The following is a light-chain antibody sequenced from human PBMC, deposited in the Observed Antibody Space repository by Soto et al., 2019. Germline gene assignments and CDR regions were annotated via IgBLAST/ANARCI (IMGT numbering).Light chain of an antibody. CDR1: QGISNY. V-gene: IGKV1-27*01. CDR2: AAS. J-gene: IGKJ1*01. CDR3: QKYDSALSWR. Sequence: IQMCQSPVSVSADVVDRATITFRGSQGISNYLAWYQQKPGKVPKLLIYAASTLQSGVPSRFSGSGSATDFTLTINSLQPDHVATYFGQKYDSALSWRFGHGTVVDIK.